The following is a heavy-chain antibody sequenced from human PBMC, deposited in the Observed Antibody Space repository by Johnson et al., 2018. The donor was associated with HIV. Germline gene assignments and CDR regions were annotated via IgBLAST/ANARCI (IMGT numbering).Heavy chain of an antibody. CDR1: GFTVSSNY. J-gene: IGHJ3*02. CDR3: ARGNITMIVGTSYAFDI. CDR2: IYSGGST. D-gene: IGHD3-22*01. Sequence: VQLVESGGGLIQPGGSLRLSCAASGFTVSSNYMSWVRQAPGKGLEWVSVIYSGGSTYYADSVKGRFTISRDNSKNTLYLQMNSLRAEDMAVYYCARGNITMIVGTSYAFDIWGQGTVVTVSS. V-gene: IGHV3-66*03.